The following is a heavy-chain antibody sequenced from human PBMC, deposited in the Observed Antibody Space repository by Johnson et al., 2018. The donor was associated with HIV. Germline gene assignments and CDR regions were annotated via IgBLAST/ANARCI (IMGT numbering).Heavy chain of an antibody. V-gene: IGHV3-30*02. CDR1: GFTFSSYG. Sequence: QVQLVESGGGVVQPGGSLRLSCAASGFTFSSYGMHWVRQAPGKGLEWVAFIRYDGSYTDYADSVKGRFTISRDNSKNTLFLQMNSLRPEDTALYSCAKPPREVTVVDAFDIWGQGTMVTVSS. D-gene: IGHD4-23*01. CDR3: AKPPREVTVVDAFDI. J-gene: IGHJ3*02. CDR2: IRYDGSYT.